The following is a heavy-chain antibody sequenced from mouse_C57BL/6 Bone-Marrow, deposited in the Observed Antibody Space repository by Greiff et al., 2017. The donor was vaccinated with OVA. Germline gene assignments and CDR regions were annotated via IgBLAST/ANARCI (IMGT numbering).Heavy chain of an antibody. D-gene: IGHD2-2*01. Sequence: EVKLMESGAELVRPGASVKLSCTASGFNIKDDYMHWVKQRPEQGLEWIGWIDPENGDTEYASKFQGKATITADTSSNTAYLQLSSLTSEDTAVYYCTTGYHYFDYWGQGTTLTVSS. J-gene: IGHJ2*01. V-gene: IGHV14-4*01. CDR1: GFNIKDDY. CDR3: TTGYHYFDY. CDR2: IDPENGDT.